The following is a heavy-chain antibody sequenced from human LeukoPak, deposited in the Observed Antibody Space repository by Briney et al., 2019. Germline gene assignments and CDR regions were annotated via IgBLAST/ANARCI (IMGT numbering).Heavy chain of an antibody. V-gene: IGHV3-74*01. CDR3: AREGGVVAAIYGMDV. D-gene: IGHD2-15*01. CDR1: GFTFSSYW. J-gene: IGHJ6*02. CDR2: INSDGSST. Sequence: GGSLRLSCAAPGFTFSSYWMHWVRQAPGKGLVWVSRINSDGSSTSYADSVKGRFTISRDNAKNTLYLQMNSLRAEDTAVYYCAREGGVVAAIYGMDVWGQGTTVTVSS.